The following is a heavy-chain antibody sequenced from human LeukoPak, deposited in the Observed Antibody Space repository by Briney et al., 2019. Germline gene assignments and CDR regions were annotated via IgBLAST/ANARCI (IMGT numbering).Heavy chain of an antibody. Sequence: PSETLSLTCAVYGGSFXGYYWSWIRQPPGXXXEWIGEINHSGSTNYNPSLKSRVTISVDTSKNQFSLKVSSVTAADTAVYYCARIIVGATSYFDYWGQGTLVTVSS. D-gene: IGHD1-26*01. V-gene: IGHV4-34*01. CDR3: ARIIVGATSYFDY. CDR2: INHSGST. CDR1: GGSFXGYY. J-gene: IGHJ4*02.